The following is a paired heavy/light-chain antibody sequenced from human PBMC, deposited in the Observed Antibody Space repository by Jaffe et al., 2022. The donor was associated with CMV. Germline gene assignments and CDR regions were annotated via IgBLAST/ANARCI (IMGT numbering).Heavy chain of an antibody. Sequence: QVQLQESGPGLVKPSETLSLTCTVSGGSVSGGSISNYFWSWIRQPPGKGLEWIGYIYYSGSTNYNPSLKSRVTISLDTSKNQFSLKLRSVTAADTAVYYCAREYRGEADNRKFDYWGQGNLVTVSS. CDR2: IYYSGST. V-gene: IGHV4-61*01. CDR1: GGSVSGGSISNYF. D-gene: IGHD1-26*01. CDR3: AREYRGEADNRKFDY. J-gene: IGHJ4*02.
Light chain of an antibody. CDR3: HQYYATPRT. CDR2: WAS. J-gene: IGKJ1*01. CDR1: QSVLYSSNNKNY. V-gene: IGKV4-1*01. Sequence: DIVMTQSPDSLAVSLGERATINCKSSQSVLYSSNNKNYLAWYQQKPGQPPKLLIYWASTRESGVPDRFSGSGSGTDFTLTISSLQAEDVAVYYCHQYYATPRTFGQGTKVEIK.